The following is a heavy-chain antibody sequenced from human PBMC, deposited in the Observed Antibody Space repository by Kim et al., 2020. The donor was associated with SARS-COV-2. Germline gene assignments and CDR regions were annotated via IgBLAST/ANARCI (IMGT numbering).Heavy chain of an antibody. CDR2: LNEDGSTT. V-gene: IGHV3-74*01. CDR3: VRDLVGSDDL. D-gene: IGHD5-12*01. Sequence: GGSLRPSCAASGFTFSNYWMHWVRQAPGKGPVWVSRLNEDGSTTNYADSVKGRFTISRDNARNTLYLHMDSLRAEDTALYYCVRDLVGSDDLWGQGTLVTVSS. CDR1: GFTFSNYW. J-gene: IGHJ5*02.